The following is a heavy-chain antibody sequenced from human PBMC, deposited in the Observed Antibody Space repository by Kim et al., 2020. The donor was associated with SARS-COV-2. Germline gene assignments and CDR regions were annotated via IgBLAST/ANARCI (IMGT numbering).Heavy chain of an antibody. J-gene: IGHJ4*02. V-gene: IGHV3-21*01. CDR1: GFTFSSYS. CDR3: ARRAYYDYIWGSYLVDYFDY. D-gene: IGHD3-16*01. Sequence: GGSLRLSCAASGFTFSSYSMNWVRQAPGKGLEWVSSISSSSSYIYYADSVKGRFTISRDNAKNSLYLQMNSLRAEDTAVYYCARRAYYDYIWGSYLVDYFDYWGPGTLVTVSS. CDR2: ISSSSSYI.